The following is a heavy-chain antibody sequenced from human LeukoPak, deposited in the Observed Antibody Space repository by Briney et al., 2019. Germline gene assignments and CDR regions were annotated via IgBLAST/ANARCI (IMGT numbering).Heavy chain of an antibody. V-gene: IGHV4-31*02. Sequence: NPSETLSLTCTVSGGPISSGGYYWSWLRQHPGDGLEWIGYIYYSGSTYYNPSLKSRVTISIDTSKNHFSLKLSSVTAADTAVYYCARAGGFFSPFGYWGQGTLVTVSS. CDR3: ARAGGFFSPFGY. CDR1: GGPISSGGYY. J-gene: IGHJ4*02. D-gene: IGHD3-16*01. CDR2: IYYSGST.